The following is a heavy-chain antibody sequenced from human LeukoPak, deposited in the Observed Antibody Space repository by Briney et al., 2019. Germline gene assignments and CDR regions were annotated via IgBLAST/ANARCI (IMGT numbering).Heavy chain of an antibody. Sequence: GSLRLSCEASGFTFSTYAITWVRQAPGKGLEWVSGIGGSGGTTYYADSVKGRFTISRDNSKNTLYLQMNSLRAEDTAVYYCAKPGGRRGYYYYYMDVWGKGTTVTVSS. CDR2: IGGSGGTT. CDR1: GFTFSTYA. CDR3: AKPGGRRGYYYYYMDV. J-gene: IGHJ6*03. D-gene: IGHD3-10*01. V-gene: IGHV3-23*01.